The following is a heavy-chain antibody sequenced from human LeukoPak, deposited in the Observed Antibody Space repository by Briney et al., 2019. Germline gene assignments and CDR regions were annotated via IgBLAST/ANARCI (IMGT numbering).Heavy chain of an antibody. CDR2: ISWNSGSI. CDR3: AKDTAMVYTRYYFDY. V-gene: IGHV3-9*01. D-gene: IGHD5-18*01. J-gene: IGHJ4*02. Sequence: PGGSLRLSCAASGFTLDDYAMHWVRQAPGKGLEWVAGISWNSGSICYADSVKGRFTISRDNAKNSLYLQMNSLRAEDTALYYCAKDTAMVYTRYYFDYWGQGTPVTVSS. CDR1: GFTLDDYA.